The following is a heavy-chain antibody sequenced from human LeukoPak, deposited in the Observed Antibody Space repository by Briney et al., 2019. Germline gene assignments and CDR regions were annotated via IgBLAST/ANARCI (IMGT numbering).Heavy chain of an antibody. J-gene: IGHJ6*02. CDR2: IYYSGST. V-gene: IGHV4-59*06. D-gene: IGHD4-17*01. CDR3: ASDYGDYGGMDV. CDR1: GGSITNYY. Sequence: SETLSLTCAVSGGSITNYYWSWIRQPPGKGLEWIGYIYYSGSTYYNPSLKSRVTISVDTSKNQFSLKLSSVTAADTAVYYCASDYGDYGGMDVWGQGTTVTVSS.